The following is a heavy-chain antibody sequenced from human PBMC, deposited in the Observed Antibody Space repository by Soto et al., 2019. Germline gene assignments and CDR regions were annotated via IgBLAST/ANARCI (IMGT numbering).Heavy chain of an antibody. CDR1: GYSFTSYW. D-gene: IGHD3-3*01. CDR2: IYPGDSDT. V-gene: IGHV5-51*01. Sequence: GESLKISCKGSGYSFTSYWIGWVRQMPGKGLEWMGIIYPGDSDTRYSPSFQGQVTISADKSISTAYLQWSSLKASDTAMYYCARRPGGGRNDFWSRGVPSAWDYFDYWGQGTLVTVSS. J-gene: IGHJ4*02. CDR3: ARRPGGGRNDFWSRGVPSAWDYFDY.